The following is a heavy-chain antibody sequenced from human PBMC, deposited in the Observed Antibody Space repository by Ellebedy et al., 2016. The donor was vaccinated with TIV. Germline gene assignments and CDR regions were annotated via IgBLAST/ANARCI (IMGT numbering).Heavy chain of an antibody. CDR3: TTGSVEGY. CDR2: ISGSTSYI. J-gene: IGHJ4*02. Sequence: PGGSLRLSCAASGFTFSTYTVNWVRQPPGKGLEWISSISGSTSYIYYADSVKGRFTISRDNAKNSLYLQMNSLKTEDTAMYYCTTGSVEGYWGQGILVSVSS. V-gene: IGHV3-21*03. CDR1: GFTFSTYT. D-gene: IGHD6-6*01.